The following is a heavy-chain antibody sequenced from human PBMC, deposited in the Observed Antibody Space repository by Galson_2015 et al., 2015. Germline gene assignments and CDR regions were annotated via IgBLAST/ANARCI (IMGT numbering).Heavy chain of an antibody. J-gene: IGHJ4*02. V-gene: IGHV1-18*01. CDR2: ISAYNGNT. D-gene: IGHD6-13*01. CDR1: GYTFTSYG. CDR3: ARDPTRYSSSWFDY. Sequence: SVKVSCKASGYTFTSYGISWVRQAPGQGLEWMGWISAYNGNTNYAQKLQGRVTMTTDTSTSTAYMELRSLRSDDTAVYYCARDPTRYSSSWFDYWGQGTLVTVSS.